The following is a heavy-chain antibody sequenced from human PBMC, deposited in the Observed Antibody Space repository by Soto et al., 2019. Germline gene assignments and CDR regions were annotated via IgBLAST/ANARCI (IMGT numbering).Heavy chain of an antibody. J-gene: IGHJ6*02. CDR2: IIPIFGTA. CDR1: GGTFSSYA. CDR3: ARSADFWSGYYTKYYYGMDV. Sequence: ASVKVSCKASGGTFSSYAISWVRQAPGQGLEWMGGIIPIFGTANYAQKFQGRVTITADESTSTAYMELSSLRSEDTAVYYCARSADFWSGYYTKYYYGMDVWGQGTTVTVSS. V-gene: IGHV1-69*13. D-gene: IGHD3-3*01.